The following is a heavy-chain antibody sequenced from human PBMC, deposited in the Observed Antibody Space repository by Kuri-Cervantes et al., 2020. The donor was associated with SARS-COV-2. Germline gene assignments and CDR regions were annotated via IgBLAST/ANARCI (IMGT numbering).Heavy chain of an antibody. J-gene: IGHJ3*02. CDR3: ARDRYSSSWYFVSAFDI. Sequence: GGSLRLSCAASGFTFSSYWMSWVRRAPGKGLEWVANIKQDGSEKYYVDSVKGRFTISRDNAKNSLYLQMNSLRAEDTAVYYYARDRYSSSWYFVSAFDIWGQGTMVTVSS. CDR2: IKQDGSEK. D-gene: IGHD6-13*01. V-gene: IGHV3-7*01. CDR1: GFTFSSYW.